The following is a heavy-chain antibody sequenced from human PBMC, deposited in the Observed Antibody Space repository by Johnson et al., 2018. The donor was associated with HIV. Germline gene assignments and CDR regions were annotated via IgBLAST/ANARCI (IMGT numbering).Heavy chain of an antibody. J-gene: IGHJ3*02. D-gene: IGHD3-3*01. V-gene: IGHV3-NL1*01. CDR2: INWNGGNT. CDR1: GFPFSNYG. CDR3: ARAYGGEIFGVVTYAFDI. Sequence: QMQLVESGGGVVQPGGSLRLSCAASGFPFSNYGMHWVRQAPGKGLEWVSDINWNGGNTDYADSVQGRFTIFRDNAKNSLYLQMNSLRAEDTAVYYCARAYGGEIFGVVTYAFDIWGQGTMDTVSS.